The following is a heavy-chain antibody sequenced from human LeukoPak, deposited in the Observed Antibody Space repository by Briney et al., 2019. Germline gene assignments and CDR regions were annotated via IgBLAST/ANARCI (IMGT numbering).Heavy chain of an antibody. Sequence: SETLSLTCSVYSGSISSSSYYWGWIRQPPGKGLEWIGSIYYSGSTYYNPSLKSRVTISVDTSKNQFSLKLSSVTAADTAVYYCAIDGAAAGDWGQRTLVTLSS. CDR1: SGSISSSSYY. J-gene: IGHJ4*02. CDR2: IYYSGST. V-gene: IGHV4-39*07. CDR3: AIDGAAAGD. D-gene: IGHD6-13*01.